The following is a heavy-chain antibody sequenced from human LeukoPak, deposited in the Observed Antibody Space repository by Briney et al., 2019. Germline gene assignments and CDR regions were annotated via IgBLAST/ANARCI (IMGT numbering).Heavy chain of an antibody. D-gene: IGHD7-27*01. CDR1: GFTFSNYA. V-gene: IGHV3-23*01. CDR3: ARDWGY. Sequence: PGGSLRLSCAASGFTFSNYAMSWVRQAPGKGLEWVSVISSGGSTSYADAVKGRCTISRDNSKNTVYLKMNSLRAEHTAIYYCARDWGYWGQGILVTVSS. J-gene: IGHJ4*02. CDR2: ISSGGST.